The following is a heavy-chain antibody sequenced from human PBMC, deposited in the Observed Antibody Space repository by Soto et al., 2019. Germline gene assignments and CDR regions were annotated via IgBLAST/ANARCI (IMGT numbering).Heavy chain of an antibody. CDR2: IIPIFGTA. V-gene: IGHV1-69*01. CDR3: ARGGIAARYFDY. CDR1: GGTFSSYA. J-gene: IGHJ4*02. D-gene: IGHD6-6*01. Sequence: QLQLVQSGAEVKKPGSSVKVSCKASGGTFSSYAISWVRQAPGHGLEWMGGIIPIFGTANYAQKFQGRVTITADESTSPAYMELSSLTSEDTAVYYCARGGIAARYFDYWGQGTLVTVSS.